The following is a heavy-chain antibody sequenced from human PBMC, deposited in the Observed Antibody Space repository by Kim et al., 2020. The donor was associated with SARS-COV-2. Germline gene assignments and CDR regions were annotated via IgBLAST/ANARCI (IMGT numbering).Heavy chain of an antibody. CDR1: GFTFSTYG. Sequence: GGYLRLSCAASGFTFSTYGMNWVRQAPGKGLEWVSAISNGGDSTYTADSVKGRFIISRDNSKNTLFLQMESLRAEDTGVYYCAKREGYHGSGYMDVWGQGTTVTVSS. J-gene: IGHJ6*02. V-gene: IGHV3-23*01. D-gene: IGHD3-10*01. CDR3: AKREGYHGSGYMDV. CDR2: ISNGGDST.